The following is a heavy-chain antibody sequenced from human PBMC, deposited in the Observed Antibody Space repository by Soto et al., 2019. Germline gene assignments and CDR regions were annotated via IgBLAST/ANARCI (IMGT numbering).Heavy chain of an antibody. J-gene: IGHJ4*02. CDR2: INHSGST. D-gene: IGHD3-16*02. Sequence: PSETLSLTCAVYGGSFSGYYWSWIRQPPGKGLEWIGEINHSGSTNYNPSLKSRVTISVATSKNQFSLNLSSVTAADTAVYYCARGPIMITFGGVIVPIPYYFDYWGQGSLVTVSS. CDR1: GGSFSGYY. CDR3: ARGPIMITFGGVIVPIPYYFDY. V-gene: IGHV4-34*01.